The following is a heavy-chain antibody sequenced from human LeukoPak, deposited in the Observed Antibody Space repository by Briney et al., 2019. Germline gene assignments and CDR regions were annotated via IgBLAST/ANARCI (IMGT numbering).Heavy chain of an antibody. CDR1: GLTFSSYA. D-gene: IGHD6-13*01. Sequence: GGSLRLSCAASGLTFSSYAMHWVRQAPGKGLEWVAVISYDGSNKYYADSVKGRFTISRDNSKNTLYLQMNSLRAEDTAVYYCARGAPGYSSSPPVGGFDYWGQGTLVTVSS. V-gene: IGHV3-30-3*01. CDR3: ARGAPGYSSSPPVGGFDY. J-gene: IGHJ4*02. CDR2: ISYDGSNK.